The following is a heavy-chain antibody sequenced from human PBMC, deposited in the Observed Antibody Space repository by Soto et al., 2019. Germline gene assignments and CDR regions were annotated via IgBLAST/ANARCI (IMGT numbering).Heavy chain of an antibody. J-gene: IGHJ6*02. V-gene: IGHV1-18*01. CDR2: ISGYNGKT. D-gene: IGHD2-21*02. Sequence: QVQLVQSGGEVRKPGASVTVSCKASGYTFTSYGISWVRQAPGQGLEWMGWISGYNGKTNYAQKVQDRVTMTTDTSTSTLYLELRSLRFDDTAVYYCAREGDVPYYYYGMDVWGQGTTVTVSS. CDR3: AREGDVPYYYYGMDV. CDR1: GYTFTSYG.